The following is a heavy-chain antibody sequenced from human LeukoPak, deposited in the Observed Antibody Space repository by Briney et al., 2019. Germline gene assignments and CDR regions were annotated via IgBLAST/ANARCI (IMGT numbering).Heavy chain of an antibody. J-gene: IGHJ5*02. D-gene: IGHD4-23*01. CDR3: ARVETTVVSNWFDP. CDR1: GYTFTSYD. CDR2: MNPNSGNT. V-gene: IGHV1-8*01. Sequence: ASVKVSCKASGYTFTSYDINWVRQATGQGLEWMGWMNPNSGNTGYAQKFQGRVTMTRNTSISTAYMELSSLRSEDTAVYYCARVETTVVSNWFDPWGQGTLVTVSS.